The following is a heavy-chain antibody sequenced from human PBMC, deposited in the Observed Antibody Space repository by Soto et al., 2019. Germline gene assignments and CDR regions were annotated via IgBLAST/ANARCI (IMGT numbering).Heavy chain of an antibody. Sequence: GESLKISCKGSGYSFTSYWIGWVRQMPGKGLEWMGIIYPGDSDTRYSPSFQGQVTISADKSISTAYLQWSSLKASDTAMYYCARRSTYYYDSSGYFGRSGRNYYYYGMDVWGQGTTVTVSS. CDR1: GYSFTSYW. CDR3: ARRSTYYYDSSGYFGRSGRNYYYYGMDV. D-gene: IGHD3-22*01. V-gene: IGHV5-51*01. CDR2: IYPGDSDT. J-gene: IGHJ6*02.